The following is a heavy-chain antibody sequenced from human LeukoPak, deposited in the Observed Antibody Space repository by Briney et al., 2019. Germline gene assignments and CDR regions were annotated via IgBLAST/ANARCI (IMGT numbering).Heavy chain of an antibody. D-gene: IGHD3-22*01. Sequence: GGSLRPSCAASGFTFSSYAMSWVRQAPGKGLEWVSVISGSGGTTYYADSVKGRFTISRDNSKNTLYLRMSSLRAEDTAVYYCAKGDLWDSSGYPYYFDYWGQGTLVTVSS. J-gene: IGHJ4*02. CDR1: GFTFSSYA. V-gene: IGHV3-23*01. CDR2: ISGSGGTT. CDR3: AKGDLWDSSGYPYYFDY.